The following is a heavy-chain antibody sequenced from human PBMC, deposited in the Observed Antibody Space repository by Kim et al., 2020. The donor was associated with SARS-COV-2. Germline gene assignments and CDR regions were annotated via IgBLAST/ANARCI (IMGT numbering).Heavy chain of an antibody. D-gene: IGHD3-3*01. J-gene: IGHJ3*02. CDR3: ARGGETYYDFWSGYSPNAVDI. Sequence: GGSLRLSCAASGFTFNYYSMNWVRQVPGKGLEWVSYISRSSSTIYYADSVKGRFTISRDNAKNSLYLQMNSLRDEDTAVYYCARGGETYYDFWSGYSPNAVDIWGQGTMVTVSS. CDR1: GFTFNYYS. V-gene: IGHV3-48*02. CDR2: ISRSSSTI.